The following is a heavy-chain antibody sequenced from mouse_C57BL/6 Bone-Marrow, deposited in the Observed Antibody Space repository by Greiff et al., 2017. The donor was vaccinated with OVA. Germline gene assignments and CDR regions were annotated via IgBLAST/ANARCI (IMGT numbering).Heavy chain of an antibody. CDR3: ARNREWLLHYFDY. CDR1: GFSLTSYA. D-gene: IGHD2-3*01. Sequence: VKLVESGPGLVAPSQSLSITCTVSGFSLTSYAISWVRQPPGKGLEWLGVIWTGGGTNYNSALKSRLSISKDNSKSQVYLKMNSLQTDDTARYYCARNREWLLHYFDYWGQGTTLTVSS. CDR2: IWTGGGT. V-gene: IGHV2-9-1*01. J-gene: IGHJ2*01.